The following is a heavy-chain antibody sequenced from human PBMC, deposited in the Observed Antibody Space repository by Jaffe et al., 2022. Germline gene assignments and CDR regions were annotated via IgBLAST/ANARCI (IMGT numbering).Heavy chain of an antibody. CDR3: ARQHLAVLRFLESFDY. CDR2: IYYSGST. J-gene: IGHJ4*02. D-gene: IGHD3-3*01. Sequence: QLQLQESGPGLVKPSETLSLTCTVSGGSISSSSYYWGWIRQPPGKGLEWIGSIYYSGSTYYNPSLKSRVTISVDTSKNQFSLKLSSVTAADTAVYYCARQHLAVLRFLESFDYWGQGTLVTVSS. CDR1: GGSISSSSYY. V-gene: IGHV4-39*01.